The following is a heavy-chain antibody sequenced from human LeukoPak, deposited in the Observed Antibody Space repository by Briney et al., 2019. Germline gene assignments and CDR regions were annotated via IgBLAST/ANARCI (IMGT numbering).Heavy chain of an antibody. CDR3: ARGTSGSYSDAFDI. CDR2: IYSGGST. CDR1: GFTVSSTY. Sequence: PGGSLRLSCAASGFTVSSTYMSWVRQAPGKGLEWVSVIYSGGSTYYADSVKGRFTISRHNSKNTLYLQMNSLRAEDTAVYYCARGTSGSYSDAFDIWGQGTMVTVSS. J-gene: IGHJ3*02. D-gene: IGHD1-26*01. V-gene: IGHV3-53*04.